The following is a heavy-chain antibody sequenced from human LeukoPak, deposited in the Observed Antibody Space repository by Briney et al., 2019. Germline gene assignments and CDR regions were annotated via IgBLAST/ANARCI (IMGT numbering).Heavy chain of an antibody. Sequence: ASVKVSCKASGYTFNSDGISWVRQAPGQGLEWMGWISAYNGNTNYAQKLQGRVTMTTDTSTSTAYMELSRLRSDDTAVYYCARRGNHYYYMDVWGKGTTVTISS. CDR1: GYTFNSDG. CDR3: ARRGNHYYYMDV. V-gene: IGHV1-18*01. J-gene: IGHJ6*03. CDR2: ISAYNGNT.